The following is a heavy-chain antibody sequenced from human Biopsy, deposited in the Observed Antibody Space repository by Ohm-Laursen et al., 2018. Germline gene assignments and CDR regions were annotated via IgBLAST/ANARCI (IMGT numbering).Heavy chain of an antibody. J-gene: IGHJ1*01. CDR2: NIPILGTG. D-gene: IGHD3-9*01. Sequence: SVKVSCKAPGGTFSNYGVNWVRQAPGQGLEWLGGNIPILGTGNYAQKFQDRVTVAADTSTSTATMELRSLRPDDTAVYYCATKLTGYFHHWGQGTLVIVSS. V-gene: IGHV1-69*06. CDR3: ATKLTGYFHH. CDR1: GGTFSNYG.